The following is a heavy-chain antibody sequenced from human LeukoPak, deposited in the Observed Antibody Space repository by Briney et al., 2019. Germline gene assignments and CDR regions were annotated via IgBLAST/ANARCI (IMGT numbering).Heavy chain of an antibody. CDR3: ARGWVEGYMDV. V-gene: IGHV1-46*01. J-gene: IGHJ6*03. D-gene: IGHD6-13*01. Sequence: ASVKVSCKASGYTFTNYYIHWVRQAPGQGLEWMGLINPGGANTNYAQNFQGRVTMTRNTSISTAYMELSSLRSEDTAVYYCARGWVEGYMDVWGKGTTVTVSS. CDR2: INPGGANT. CDR1: GYTFTNYY.